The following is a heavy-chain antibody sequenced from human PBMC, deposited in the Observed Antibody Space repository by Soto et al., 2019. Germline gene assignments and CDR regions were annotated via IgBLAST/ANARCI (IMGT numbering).Heavy chain of an antibody. Sequence: ASVKVTCKASGYTFTGHYIHWVRQAPEQGPEWMGEIGPESGATRYAQKFQGRVTMTRDMSITTVYMELNNLSPDDTAVYYCGRGRSGQIVVFYWGQGTPVTVSS. D-gene: IGHD1-26*01. V-gene: IGHV1-2*02. CDR3: GRGRSGQIVVFY. CDR1: GYTFTGHY. J-gene: IGHJ4*02. CDR2: IGPESGAT.